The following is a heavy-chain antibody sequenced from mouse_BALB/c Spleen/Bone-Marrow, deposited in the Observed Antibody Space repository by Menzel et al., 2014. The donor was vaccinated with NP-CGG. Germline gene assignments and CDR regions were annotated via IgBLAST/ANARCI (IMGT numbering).Heavy chain of an antibody. D-gene: IGHD2-14*01. CDR3: ARFNYRYGFDY. J-gene: IGHJ2*01. V-gene: IGHV1-18*01. Sequence: DVKLQESGPELVKPGASVKIPCKASGYTFXNYNMDWVKQSHGKSLEWIGDINPNNGGTIYNQKFKGKATLTVDKSSSTAYMELRSLTSEDTAVYYCARFNYRYGFDYWGQGTTLTVSS. CDR2: INPNNGGT. CDR1: GYTFXNYN.